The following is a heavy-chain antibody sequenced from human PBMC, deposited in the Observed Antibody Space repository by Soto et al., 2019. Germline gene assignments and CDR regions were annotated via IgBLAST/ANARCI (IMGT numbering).Heavy chain of an antibody. CDR2: IDPSDSYT. CDR1: GYSFTSYW. CDR3: ARFSEQQLDYYYYYGMDV. J-gene: IGHJ6*02. D-gene: IGHD6-13*01. Sequence: GESLKISCKGSGYSFTSYWISWVRQMPGKGLEWMGRIDPSDSYTNYSPSFQGHVTISADKSISTAYLQWSSLKASDTAMYYCARFSEQQLDYYYYYGMDVWGQGTTVTVSS. V-gene: IGHV5-10-1*01.